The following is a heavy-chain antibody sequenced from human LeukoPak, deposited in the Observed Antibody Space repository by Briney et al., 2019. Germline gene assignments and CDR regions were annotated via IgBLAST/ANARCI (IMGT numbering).Heavy chain of an antibody. CDR3: ASGSGYDYEYYYMVV. Sequence: GASVKVSCKASGYTFTSYGINWVRQAPGQGLEWMGWISAYNGNTNYAQKLQGRVTMTTATSTSTAYQELWSLRSDDTTVYYCASGSGYDYEYYYMVVWGEGTTVTVSS. J-gene: IGHJ6*03. D-gene: IGHD5-12*01. CDR1: GYTFTSYG. V-gene: IGHV1-18*01. CDR2: ISAYNGNT.